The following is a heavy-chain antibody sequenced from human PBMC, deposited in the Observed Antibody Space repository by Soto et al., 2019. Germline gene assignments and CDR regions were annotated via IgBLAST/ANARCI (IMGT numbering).Heavy chain of an antibody. CDR1: GGTFSSYA. CDR2: IIPIFGTV. Sequence: SVKVSCKASGGTFSSYAISWVRQAPGQGLEWMGGIIPIFGTVNYAQKFQGRVTITADESTSTAYMELSSLRSEDTAVYYCARDQAYCGGDCPYGMDVWGQGTTVTVSS. J-gene: IGHJ6*02. V-gene: IGHV1-69*13. D-gene: IGHD2-21*02. CDR3: ARDQAYCGGDCPYGMDV.